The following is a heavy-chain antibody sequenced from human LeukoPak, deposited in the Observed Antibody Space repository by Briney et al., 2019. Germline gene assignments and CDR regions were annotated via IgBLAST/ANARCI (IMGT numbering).Heavy chain of an antibody. Sequence: PGGSLRLSCAASGFTFSSYGIHWVRQAPGKGLEWVAFIWYDGSYKYYADSVKGRLTISRDNSKNTVDLQMNSLRVEDTAVYYCAKGDYSNSPLHLDYGGQGPPVPVSS. J-gene: IGHJ4*02. CDR1: GFTFSSYG. V-gene: IGHV3-30*02. D-gene: IGHD4-11*01. CDR3: AKGDYSNSPLHLDY. CDR2: IWYDGSYK.